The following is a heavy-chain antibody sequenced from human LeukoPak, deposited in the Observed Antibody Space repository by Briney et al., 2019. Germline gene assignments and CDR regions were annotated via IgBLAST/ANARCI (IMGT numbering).Heavy chain of an antibody. J-gene: IGHJ5*02. CDR1: GFSFSSYG. CDR3: AKGSRVTDNWFDP. Sequence: GGSLRLSCAASGFSFSSYGMHWGRQAPGKGLEWVAFIRYDGSIKYEADSVKGRFTISRDKSKNTLYLQMNSLRAEDTAVYYCAKGSRVTDNWFDPWGQGTLVTVSS. CDR2: IRYDGSIK. D-gene: IGHD2-21*02. V-gene: IGHV3-30*02.